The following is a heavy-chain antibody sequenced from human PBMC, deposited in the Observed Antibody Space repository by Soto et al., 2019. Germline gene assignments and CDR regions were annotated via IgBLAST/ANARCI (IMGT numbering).Heavy chain of an antibody. D-gene: IGHD6-6*01. Sequence: SETLSLTCAVYGGSFSGYYWSWIRQPPGKGLEWIGEINHSGSTNYNPSLKSRVTISVDTSKNQFSLKLSSVTAADTAVYYCASILEYSSSSHAFDIWGQGTMVTVSS. CDR2: INHSGST. CDR1: GGSFSGYY. CDR3: ASILEYSSSSHAFDI. V-gene: IGHV4-34*01. J-gene: IGHJ3*02.